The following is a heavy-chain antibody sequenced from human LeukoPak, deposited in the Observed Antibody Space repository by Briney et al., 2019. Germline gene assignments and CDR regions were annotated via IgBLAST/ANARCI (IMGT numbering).Heavy chain of an antibody. V-gene: IGHV4-31*03. CDR2: IYYSGST. J-gene: IGHJ3*02. CDR3: ARDVVVTSSPDAFDI. Sequence: SQTLSLTCTVSGGSISSGGYYWSWIRQHPGKGLEWIGYIYYSGSTYYNPSLKSRVTISVDTSKNQFSLKLSSVTAADTAVYYCARDVVVTSSPDAFDIWGQGTMVSVSS. D-gene: IGHD2-21*02. CDR1: GGSISSGGYY.